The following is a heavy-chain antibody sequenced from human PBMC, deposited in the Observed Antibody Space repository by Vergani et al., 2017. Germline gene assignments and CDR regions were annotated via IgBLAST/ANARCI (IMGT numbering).Heavy chain of an antibody. Sequence: QVQLVQSGAEVKKPGSSVTVSCKASGGTFSSYAISWVRQATGQGLEWMGGIIPIFGTANYAQKFQGRVTITADESTSTAYMELSSLRSEDTAGYYCAQSARFLENYYXMDVWGKGTTVTVAS. V-gene: IGHV1-69*01. CDR3: AQSARFLENYYXMDV. J-gene: IGHJ6*03. D-gene: IGHD3-3*01. CDR1: GGTFSSYA. CDR2: IIPIFGTA.